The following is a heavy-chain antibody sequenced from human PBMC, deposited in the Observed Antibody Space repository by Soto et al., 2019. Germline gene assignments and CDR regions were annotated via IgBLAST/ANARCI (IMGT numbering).Heavy chain of an antibody. CDR3: ARGGSPYVWFNEF. V-gene: IGHV1-69*01. D-gene: IGHD3-16*01. Sequence: QGQLVQSGPEVKTVGSSVKLSCKDSGGLFSSFAISWVRQAPGQGLEWLGGILPVFGTTNYPEKFQDGVTITADESTNTAYMELSSLTSGDTAIYYCARGGSPYVWFNEFWGQGTLVTVSS. CDR1: GGLFSSFA. J-gene: IGHJ4*02. CDR2: ILPVFGTT.